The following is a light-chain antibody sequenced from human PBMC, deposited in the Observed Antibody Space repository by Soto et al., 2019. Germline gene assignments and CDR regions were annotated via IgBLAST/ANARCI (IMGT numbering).Light chain of an antibody. J-gene: IGKJ5*01. V-gene: IGKV3-11*01. CDR1: QSIRTS. Sequence: EIVLTQSPGTLSLSPGERATLSCRASQSIRTSLAWYQQKPGQAPRLVIFDASNRANGVPARFGGSGSGTDFTLTIKSLEPEDFAVYYCQQRNVWPPITFGQGTRREIK. CDR3: QQRNVWPPIT. CDR2: DAS.